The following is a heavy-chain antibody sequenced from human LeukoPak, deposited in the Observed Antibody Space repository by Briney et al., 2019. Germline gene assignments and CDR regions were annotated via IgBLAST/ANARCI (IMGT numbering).Heavy chain of an antibody. V-gene: IGHV4-34*01. D-gene: IGHD1-26*01. CDR3: ARDLLGATSPWFDP. Sequence: SETLSLTCAVYGGSFSGYYWSWIRQPPGKGLEWIGEINHSGSTNYNPSLKSRVTISVDTSKNQFSLKLSSVTAADTAVYYCARDLLGATSPWFDPWGQGTLVTVSS. J-gene: IGHJ5*02. CDR2: INHSGST. CDR1: GGSFSGYY.